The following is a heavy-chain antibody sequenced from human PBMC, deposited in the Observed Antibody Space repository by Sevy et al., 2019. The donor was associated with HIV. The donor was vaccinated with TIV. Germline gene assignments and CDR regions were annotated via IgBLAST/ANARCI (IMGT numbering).Heavy chain of an antibody. J-gene: IGHJ4*02. Sequence: SETLSLTCTVSNYSISSGYFWGWIRQPPGKGLEWIGSIYHSGRTYYNPSLKSRVTVSVDTAKNQFSLKLSSVTAADTAVYYCGQIAVAREGEYYFDYWGQGTLVTVSS. CDR1: NYSISSGYF. CDR3: GQIAVAREGEYYFDY. V-gene: IGHV4-38-2*02. D-gene: IGHD6-19*01. CDR2: IYHSGRT.